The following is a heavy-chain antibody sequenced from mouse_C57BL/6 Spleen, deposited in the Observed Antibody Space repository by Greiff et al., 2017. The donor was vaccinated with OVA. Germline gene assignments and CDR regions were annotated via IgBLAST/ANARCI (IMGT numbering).Heavy chain of an antibody. CDR3: ATAYYDGVSSY. Sequence: QVQLQQPGAELVKPGASVKLSCTASGYTFTSYCMHWVKQRPGQGLEWIGRIHPSDSDTNYNQKFKGKATLTVDKSSSTAYMQLSSLTSEDSAVYYGATAYYDGVSSYRGQGTTLTLAS. J-gene: IGHJ2*01. CDR1: GYTFTSYC. CDR2: IHPSDSDT. D-gene: IGHD2-10*01. V-gene: IGHV1-74*01.